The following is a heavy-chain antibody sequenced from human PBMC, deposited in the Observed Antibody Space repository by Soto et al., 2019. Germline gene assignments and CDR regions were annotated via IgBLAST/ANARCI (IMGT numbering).Heavy chain of an antibody. CDR1: GFTFSDYD. CDR3: ARAYYDAFDI. V-gene: IGHV3-11*01. Sequence: KPGGSLRLSGAASGFTFSDYDITWIRQAPGKGLEWVSYISSSGTGIYYADSMKGRFTISRDNAKKSLYLQMSSLRAEETAVYYCARAYYDAFDIWGQWTMVAVSS. D-gene: IGHD2-8*01. J-gene: IGHJ3*02. CDR2: ISSSGTGI.